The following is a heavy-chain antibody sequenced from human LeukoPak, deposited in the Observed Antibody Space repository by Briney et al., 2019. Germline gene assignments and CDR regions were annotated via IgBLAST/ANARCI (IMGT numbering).Heavy chain of an antibody. CDR3: AKARDGYNIYYFDY. V-gene: IGHV3-23*01. CDR2: ISGSGGST. CDR1: GFTFSSYA. D-gene: IGHD5-24*01. Sequence: GGSLRLSCAASGFTFSSYAMSWVRQAPGKGLEWVSAISGSGGSTYYADSVKGRFTISRDNSKNTLYLQMNSLRGEDTAVYYCAKARDGYNIYYFDYWGQGTLVTVSS. J-gene: IGHJ4*02.